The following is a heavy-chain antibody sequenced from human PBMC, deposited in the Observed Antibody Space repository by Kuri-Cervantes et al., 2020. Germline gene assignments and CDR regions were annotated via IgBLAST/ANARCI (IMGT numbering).Heavy chain of an antibody. Sequence: SLKISCAASGFTFSSYGMHWVRQAPGKGLEWVAVIWYDGSNKYYADSVKGRFTISRNNSKNTLYLQMNSLRAEETAVYYCARDGDRITMIGGWFDPWGQGTLVTVSS. CDR1: GFTFSSYG. CDR2: IWYDGSNK. V-gene: IGHV3-33*01. J-gene: IGHJ5*02. CDR3: ARDGDRITMIGGWFDP. D-gene: IGHD3-22*01.